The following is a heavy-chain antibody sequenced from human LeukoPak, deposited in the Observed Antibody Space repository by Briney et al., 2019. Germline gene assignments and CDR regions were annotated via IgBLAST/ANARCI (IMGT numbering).Heavy chain of an antibody. CDR1: GGSFSGYY. CDR3: ARDRYSSSWYAKGGYFQH. CDR2: IDHSGST. D-gene: IGHD6-13*01. V-gene: IGHV4-34*01. J-gene: IGHJ1*01. Sequence: PSETLSLTCAVYGGSFSGYYWSWIRQPPGKGPEWIGEIDHSGSTNYNPSLKSRVTISVDTSKKQFSLKLRSVTAADTAVYYCARDRYSSSWYAKGGYFQHWGQGTLVTVSS.